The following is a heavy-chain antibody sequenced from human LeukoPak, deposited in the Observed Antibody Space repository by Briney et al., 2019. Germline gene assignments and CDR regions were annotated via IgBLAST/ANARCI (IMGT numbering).Heavy chain of an antibody. CDR2: IYYSGST. Sequence: SETLSLTCTVSGGSISSYYWSWIRQPPGKGLEWIGYIYYSGSTNYNPSLKSRVTISVDTSKNQFSLKLSSVTAADTAVYYCASWGTSYSGSYGIDYWGQGTLVTVSS. V-gene: IGHV4-59*01. J-gene: IGHJ4*02. D-gene: IGHD1-26*01. CDR1: GGSISSYY. CDR3: ASWGTSYSGSYGIDY.